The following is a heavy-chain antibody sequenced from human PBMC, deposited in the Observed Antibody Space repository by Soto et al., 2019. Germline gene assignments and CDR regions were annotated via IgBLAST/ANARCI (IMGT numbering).Heavy chain of an antibody. Sequence: GGSLRLSCAASGYTFTSYAMNWVRQAPGQRLEWMGWINAGNGNTKYSQKFQGRVTITRDTSASTAYMELSSLRSEDTAVYYCARWGFGELYVSEYYYYYDMDVWGKGTTVTVSS. J-gene: IGHJ6*03. V-gene: IGHV1-3*01. D-gene: IGHD3-10*01. CDR3: ARWGFGELYVSEYYYYYDMDV. CDR2: INAGNGNT. CDR1: GYTFTSYA.